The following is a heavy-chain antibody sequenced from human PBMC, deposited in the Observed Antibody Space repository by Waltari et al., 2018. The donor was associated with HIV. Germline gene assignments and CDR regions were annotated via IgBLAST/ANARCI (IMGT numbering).Heavy chain of an antibody. Sequence: QVQLVQSGAEVKKPGASVKVSCKASGYTFTGYYMHWVRQAPGQGLDWMGRINPNSGGTNYAQKFQGRVTMTRDTSINTAYMELSRLRSDDTAVYYCARGDYCSSTSCYINGMDVWGQGTTVTVSS. CDR1: GYTFTGYY. CDR3: ARGDYCSSTSCYINGMDV. V-gene: IGHV1-2*06. CDR2: INPNSGGT. J-gene: IGHJ6*02. D-gene: IGHD2-2*02.